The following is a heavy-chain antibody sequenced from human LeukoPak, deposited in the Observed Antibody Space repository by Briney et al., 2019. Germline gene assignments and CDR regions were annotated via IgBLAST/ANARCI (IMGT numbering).Heavy chain of an antibody. CDR1: GGSFSDYY. CDR3: ARRSGIAVAGAFDY. Sequence: SETLSLTCAVYGGSFSDYYWSWIRQPPGKGLEWIGEINESGSTNYNSSLKSRVTISVDTSKNRFSLRLSSVTAEDTAVYYCARRSGIAVAGAFDYWGRGTLVTVSS. D-gene: IGHD6-19*01. J-gene: IGHJ4*02. V-gene: IGHV4-34*01. CDR2: INESGST.